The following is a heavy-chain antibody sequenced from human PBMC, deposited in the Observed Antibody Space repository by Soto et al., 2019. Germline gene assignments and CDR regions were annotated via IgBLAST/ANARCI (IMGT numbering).Heavy chain of an antibody. D-gene: IGHD2-21*01. CDR2: IDYDNDK. CDR1: GFSLNTGAMR. CDR3: ERIYPIGILDD. V-gene: IGHV2-70*04. J-gene: IGHJ4*02. Sequence: SGPTLVNPKQTLTLTCTFSGFSLNTGAMRMSWIRQPPGKALEWLARIDYDNDKFYTKSLKTRLTISKDTSKDQVVLTMSDMDPVDTATDFCERIYPIGILDDRGPGIKVTVSS.